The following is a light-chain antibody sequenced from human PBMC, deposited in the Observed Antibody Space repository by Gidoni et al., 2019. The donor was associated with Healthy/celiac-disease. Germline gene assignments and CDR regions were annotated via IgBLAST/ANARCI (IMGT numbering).Light chain of an antibody. Sequence: IQMTKSPSSLSASVGDRVTITCKASQDISNYLNWYQQKPGKAPKLLIYDASNLETGVPSRFSGSGSGTDFTFTISSLQPEDIATYYCQQYDNLPLTFGGGTKVEIK. CDR2: DAS. CDR3: QQYDNLPLT. V-gene: IGKV1-33*01. CDR1: QDISNY. J-gene: IGKJ4*01.